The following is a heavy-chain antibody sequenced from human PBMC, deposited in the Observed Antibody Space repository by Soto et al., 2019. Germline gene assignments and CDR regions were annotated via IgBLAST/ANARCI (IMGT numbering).Heavy chain of an antibody. V-gene: IGHV3-15*07. CDR2: IKSKTDGGTT. CDR3: TTDSYITSIIVRFDY. Sequence: GGSLRLSCAASGFTFSNAWMNWVRQAPEKVLEWVGRIKSKTDGGTTDFAAPVKGRFAISRDDSKNMVYLEMNSLKTEDTAIYYCTTDSYITSIIVRFDYWGHGTLVTVPS. J-gene: IGHJ4*01. D-gene: IGHD3-22*01. CDR1: GFTFSNAW.